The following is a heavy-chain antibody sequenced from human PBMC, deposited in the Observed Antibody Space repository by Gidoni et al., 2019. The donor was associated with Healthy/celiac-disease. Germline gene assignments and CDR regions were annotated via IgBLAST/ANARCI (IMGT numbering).Heavy chain of an antibody. Sequence: QVQLQESGPGLVKPSETLSLTCTVSGGSVSSGSYYWSCIRQPPGKGLEWIGYIYYSGSTTYNPSLKSRVTISVDTSKTQFSLKLSSVTAADTAVYYCARDRSFNCGSGDFDYWGQGTLVTVSS. D-gene: IGHD7-27*01. CDR2: IYYSGST. V-gene: IGHV4-61*01. CDR1: GGSVSSGSYY. J-gene: IGHJ4*02. CDR3: ARDRSFNCGSGDFDY.